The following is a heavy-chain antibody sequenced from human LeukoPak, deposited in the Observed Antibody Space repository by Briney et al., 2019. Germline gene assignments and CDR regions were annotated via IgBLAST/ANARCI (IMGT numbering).Heavy chain of an antibody. V-gene: IGHV3-23*01. D-gene: IGHD3-10*01. CDR2: IGDSGIST. CDR1: GFTFTTSA. CDR3: ARTNHKTMVRGESWFDP. Sequence: GGSLRLSCAASGFTFTTSAMTWVRQAPGKGLEWVSYIGDSGISTYYADSVKGRFTISRDNSKNTLHLQMTSLRAEDTAVYYCARTNHKTMVRGESWFDPWGQGTLVTVSS. J-gene: IGHJ5*02.